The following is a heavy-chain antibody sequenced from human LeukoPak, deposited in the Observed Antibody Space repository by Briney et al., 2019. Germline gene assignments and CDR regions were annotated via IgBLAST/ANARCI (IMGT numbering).Heavy chain of an antibody. CDR2: ISSSGTTI. V-gene: IGHV3-48*01. J-gene: IGHJ4*02. Sequence: GGSLRLSCAASGFTFSRYSMNWVRQAPGKGLEWISYISSSGTTIYYADSVQGRFIISRDNARNSLYLQMNSLRAEDTAVYYCAKALYSSSWWSFDYWGQGTLVTVSS. CDR3: AKALYSSSWWSFDY. CDR1: GFTFSRYS. D-gene: IGHD6-13*01.